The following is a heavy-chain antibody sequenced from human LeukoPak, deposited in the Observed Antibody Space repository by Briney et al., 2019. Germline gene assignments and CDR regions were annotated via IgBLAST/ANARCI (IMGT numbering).Heavy chain of an antibody. D-gene: IGHD4-11*01. V-gene: IGHV4-34*01. CDR2: INHSGST. CDR1: GGSFSGYY. CDR3: ASESTATVTHDY. Sequence: SETLSLTCAVYGGSFSGYYWSRIRQPPGKGLEWIGEINHSGSTNYNPSLKSRVTISVDTSKSQFSLKLSSVTAADTAVYYCASESTATVTHDYWGQGTLVTVSS. J-gene: IGHJ4*02.